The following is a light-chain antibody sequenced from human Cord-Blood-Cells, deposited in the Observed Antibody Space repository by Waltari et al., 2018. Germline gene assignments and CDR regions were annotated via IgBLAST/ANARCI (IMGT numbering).Light chain of an antibody. J-gene: IGLJ3*02. V-gene: IGLV1-47*01. CDR3: VAWDDSLSGWV. CDR1: SSNIGSNY. Sequence: SCSGSSSNIGSNYVYWYQQLPGTAPKLLIYRNNQRPSGVPDRFSGSKSGTSASLAISGLRSEDEADYYCVAWDDSLSGWVFGGGTKLTVL. CDR2: RNN.